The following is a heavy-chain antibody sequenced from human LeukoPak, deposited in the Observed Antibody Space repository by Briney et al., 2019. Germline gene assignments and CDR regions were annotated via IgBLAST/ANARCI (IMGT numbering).Heavy chain of an antibody. Sequence: PSETLSLTCTVSGGSISSYYWSWIRQPPGKGLEWIGYIYYSGSTNYNPSLKSRVTISVDTSKNQFSLKLSSVTAADTAVYYCARVRYSSGWYWYFDLWGCGTLVTVSS. V-gene: IGHV4-59*01. CDR3: ARVRYSSGWYWYFDL. D-gene: IGHD6-19*01. J-gene: IGHJ2*01. CDR2: IYYSGST. CDR1: GGSISSYY.